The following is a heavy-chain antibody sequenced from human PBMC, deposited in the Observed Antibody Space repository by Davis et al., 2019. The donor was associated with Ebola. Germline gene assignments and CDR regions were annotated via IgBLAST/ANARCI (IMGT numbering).Heavy chain of an antibody. D-gene: IGHD7-27*01. CDR3: ARSNWGYYFDY. J-gene: IGHJ4*02. Sequence: GGSLRLSCAASGFTFSSYGMHWVRQAPGKGLEWVAVISYDGSNKYYADSVKGRFTISRHNSKNTLYLQMNSLRAEDTAVYYCARSNWGYYFDYWGQGTLVTVSS. CDR1: GFTFSSYG. CDR2: ISYDGSNK. V-gene: IGHV3-30*03.